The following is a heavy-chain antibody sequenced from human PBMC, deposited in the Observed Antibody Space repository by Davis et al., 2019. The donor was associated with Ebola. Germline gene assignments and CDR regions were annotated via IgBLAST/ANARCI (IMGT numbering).Heavy chain of an antibody. V-gene: IGHV4-59*12. CDR2: IHYLGNT. CDR3: ARGETYYASSWWFDP. J-gene: IGHJ5*02. D-gene: IGHD3-10*01. Sequence: MPSETLSLTCTVSGGSINNYFWSWIRQPPGKGLEWIGNIHYLGNTNYNPSLKSRVTISVDRSKNQFSLKLSSVTAADTAVYYCARGETYYASSWWFDPWGQGTLVTVSS. CDR1: GGSINNYF.